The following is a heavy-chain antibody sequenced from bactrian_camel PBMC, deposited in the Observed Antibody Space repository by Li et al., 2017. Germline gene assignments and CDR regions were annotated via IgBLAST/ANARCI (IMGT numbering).Heavy chain of an antibody. CDR2: INSGGGAT. Sequence: DVQLVESGGGSVQAGGSLRLSCVGSGFTFSNYAMSWVRQAPGKGLEWVSTINSGGGATYYADSVKGRFTISQDNAKNTLHLQMDSLRLDDTAVYYCAANAPGLFGYWGQGTQVTVS. V-gene: IGHV3S31*01. CDR3: AANAPGLFGY. J-gene: IGHJ6*01. D-gene: IGHD3*01. CDR1: GFTFSNYA.